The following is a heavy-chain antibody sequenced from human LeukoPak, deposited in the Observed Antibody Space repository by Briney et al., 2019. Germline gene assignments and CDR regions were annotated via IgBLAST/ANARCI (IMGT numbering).Heavy chain of an antibody. CDR3: ARVEEGYGSGRRENYYYYYMDV. Sequence: SETLSLTCTVSGGSISSGSYYWSWIRQPAGKGLEWIGRIYTSGSTHYNPSLERRVTISVDTSKNQFSLKLSSLPAPDTAVYFCARVEEGYGSGRRENYYYYYMDVWGKGTTVTISS. D-gene: IGHD3-10*01. CDR1: GGSISSGSYY. J-gene: IGHJ6*03. CDR2: IYTSGST. V-gene: IGHV4-61*02.